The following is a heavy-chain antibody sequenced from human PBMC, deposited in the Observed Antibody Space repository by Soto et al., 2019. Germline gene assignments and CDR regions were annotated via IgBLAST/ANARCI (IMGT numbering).Heavy chain of an antibody. V-gene: IGHV3-30-3*01. CDR1: GFTFSSYA. CDR2: ISYDGSNK. D-gene: IGHD3-3*01. J-gene: IGHJ6*02. Sequence: GGSLRLSCAASGFTFSSYAMHWVRQAPGKGLEWVAVISYDGSNKYHADSVKGRFTISRDNSKNTLYLQMNSLRAEDTAVYYCARVRDFWSGYKNYGMDVWGQGTTVTVSS. CDR3: ARVRDFWSGYKNYGMDV.